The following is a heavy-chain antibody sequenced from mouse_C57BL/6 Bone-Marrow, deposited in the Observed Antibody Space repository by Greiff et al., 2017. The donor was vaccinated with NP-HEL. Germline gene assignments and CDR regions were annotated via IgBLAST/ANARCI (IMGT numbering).Heavy chain of an antibody. D-gene: IGHD1-1*01. CDR3: ARDPLITTVVAYWYFDV. Sequence: EVKLMESGGGLVKPGGSLKLSCAASGFTFSSYAMSWVRQTPEKRLEWVATISDGGSYTYYPDNVKGRFTISSDNAKNNRYLQMSHLKSEDTAMYYCARDPLITTVVAYWYFDVWGTGTTVTVSS. V-gene: IGHV5-4*01. CDR1: GFTFSSYA. CDR2: ISDGGSYT. J-gene: IGHJ1*03.